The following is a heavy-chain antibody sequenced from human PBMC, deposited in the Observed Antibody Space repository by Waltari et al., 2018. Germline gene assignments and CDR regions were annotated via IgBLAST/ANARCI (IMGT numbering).Heavy chain of an antibody. CDR2: IKEDGSEK. Sequence: EVQLVESGGGLVQPGGSLRLSCAASGFTFSSYWMSWVRQAPGKELGWLANIKEDGSEKYYVDTVKGRFTISRDNAKNSLYPQMNSLRAEDTAVYYCARVGIVPASAFDYWGQGTLVTVSS. CDR1: GFTFSSYW. J-gene: IGHJ4*02. V-gene: IGHV3-7*04. CDR3: ARVGIVPASAFDY. D-gene: IGHD2-2*01.